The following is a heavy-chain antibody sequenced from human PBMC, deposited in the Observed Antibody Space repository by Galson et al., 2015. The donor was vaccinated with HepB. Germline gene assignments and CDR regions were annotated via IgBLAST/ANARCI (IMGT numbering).Heavy chain of an antibody. CDR3: ARGIGGLCADGSYCPRFDF. J-gene: IGHJ4*02. CDR1: GSSYDTHW. CDR2: IYPGDSDA. V-gene: IGHV5-51*01. Sequence: QSGAEVKKPGESLRISCTGSGSSYDTHWIGWVRQMPGKGLEWMGIIYPGDSDARYSPSFRGQVTMSVDKSNRTGYLQWSSLKDSDSGIYYCARGIGGLCADGSYCPRFDFWGQGTLVTVSS. D-gene: IGHD1-26*01.